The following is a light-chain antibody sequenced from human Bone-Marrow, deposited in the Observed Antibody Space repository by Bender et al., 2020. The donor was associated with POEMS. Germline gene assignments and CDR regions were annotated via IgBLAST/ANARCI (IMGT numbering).Light chain of an antibody. Sequence: QSVLTQPPSVSGAPGQRVTISCTGSSSNIGAGYDVHWYQQLPGTAPKLLIYGNSNRPSGVPDRFSGSKSGNTASLTVSGLQAEDEADYYCSSYAGSINVVFGGGTKLTVL. CDR1: SSNIGAGYD. CDR2: GNS. V-gene: IGLV1-40*01. CDR3: SSYAGSINVV. J-gene: IGLJ2*01.